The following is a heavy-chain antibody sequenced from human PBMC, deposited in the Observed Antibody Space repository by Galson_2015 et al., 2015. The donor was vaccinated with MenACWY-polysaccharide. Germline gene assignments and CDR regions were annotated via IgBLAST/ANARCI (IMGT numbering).Heavy chain of an antibody. CDR3: ARWTSRGDPDGYLDY. CDR2: ISYDGSNK. V-gene: IGHV3-30-3*01. J-gene: IGHJ4*01. D-gene: IGHD2-21*01. CDR1: GFTFSSYA. Sequence: SLRLSCAASGFTFSSYAIHWVRQAPGKGLEWVAVISYDGSNKYYADSVKGRFTISRDNSKNTMCLQMNSLRAEDTAVYYCARWTSRGDPDGYLDYWGHGTLVTVSS.